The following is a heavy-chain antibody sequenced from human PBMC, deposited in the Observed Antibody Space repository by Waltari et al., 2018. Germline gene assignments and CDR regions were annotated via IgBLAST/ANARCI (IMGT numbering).Heavy chain of an antibody. V-gene: IGHV1-18*01. Sequence: QVQLVQSGAEVKKPGASVKVSCQASGYTFTSYGISWVRPAPAHGLEWMGWVSAYNGNTNYAQKLQSRGTMTTDTTTSTAYMELRSLRSDDAAVYYCARDRGILTGYTSSDVDYWGQGTLVTVSS. J-gene: IGHJ4*02. CDR3: ARDRGILTGYTSSDVDY. CDR1: GYTFTSYG. CDR2: VSAYNGNT. D-gene: IGHD3-9*01.